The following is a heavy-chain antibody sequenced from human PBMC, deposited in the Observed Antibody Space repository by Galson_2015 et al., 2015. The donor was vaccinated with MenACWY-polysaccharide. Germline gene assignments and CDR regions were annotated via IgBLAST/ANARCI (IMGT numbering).Heavy chain of an antibody. CDR3: ARGHYGMDV. CDR2: IKKDGSEK. J-gene: IGHJ6*02. Sequence: LRLSCAVSGFTFKTYWMSWVRQAPGKGLEWVANIKKDGSEKYCVDSVKGRFTISRDNGRSSLYLQMNGLRAEDTAVYYCARGHYGMDVWGQGTTVTVS. V-gene: IGHV3-7*01. CDR1: GFTFKTYW.